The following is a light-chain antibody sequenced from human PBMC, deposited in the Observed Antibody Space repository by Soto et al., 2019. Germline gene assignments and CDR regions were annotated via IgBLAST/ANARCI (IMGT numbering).Light chain of an antibody. J-gene: IGKJ4*01. Sequence: DIVMTQTPPSLSVTPGQPASISCKSSRSLLHTDGDDYLFWFLQKPGQPPQPLVYEASKRFSGVPDRFCSSESGTEFTLTISRVEADDVGTYYCMQSLQFPLTFGGGTSV. V-gene: IGKV2D-29*01. CDR1: RSLLHTDGDDY. CDR2: EAS. CDR3: MQSLQFPLT.